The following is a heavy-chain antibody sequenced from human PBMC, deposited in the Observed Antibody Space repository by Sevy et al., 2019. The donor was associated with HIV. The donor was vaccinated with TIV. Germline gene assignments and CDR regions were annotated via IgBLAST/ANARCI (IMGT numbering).Heavy chain of an antibody. CDR1: GFTFGDYG. V-gene: IGHV3-49*04. CDR3: TRDALWIQLWLHDY. Sequence: GGSLRLSCTASGFTFGDYGMSWVRQAPGKGLEWVGCIRSKAYGGTTEYAVSVKGRFTISRDDSKSIAYLQMNSLKTEDTAVYYCTRDALWIQLWLHDYWGQGTLVTVSS. D-gene: IGHD5-18*01. J-gene: IGHJ4*02. CDR2: IRSKAYGGTT.